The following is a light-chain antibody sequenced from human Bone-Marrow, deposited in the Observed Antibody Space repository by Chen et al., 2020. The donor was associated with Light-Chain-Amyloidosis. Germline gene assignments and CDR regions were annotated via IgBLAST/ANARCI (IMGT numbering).Light chain of an antibody. V-gene: IGLV3-21*02. CDR3: QVWDRSSDRPV. Sequence: SYVLTQPSSGSGAPGQTATIACGGNNLGSTSVHWYQQTPGQAPLLVVYDDSYRPSGIPERLSGSNSGNTATLTISRVEAGDEADYYCQVWDRSSDRPVFGGGTKLTVL. J-gene: IGLJ3*02. CDR1: NLGSTS. CDR2: DDS.